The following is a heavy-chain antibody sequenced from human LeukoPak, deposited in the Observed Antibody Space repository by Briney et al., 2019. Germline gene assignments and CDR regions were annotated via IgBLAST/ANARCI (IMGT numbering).Heavy chain of an antibody. V-gene: IGHV1-18*01. Sequence: ASVKVSCKASGYTFTSYGISWVRQAPGQGLEWMGWISAYNGNTNYAQKLQGRVTMTTDTSTSTAYMELRSLRSDDTAVYYCARDRYGSGSSYFDYWGQGTLVTVSS. CDR3: ARDRYGSGSSYFDY. CDR2: ISAYNGNT. D-gene: IGHD3-10*01. J-gene: IGHJ4*02. CDR1: GYTFTSYG.